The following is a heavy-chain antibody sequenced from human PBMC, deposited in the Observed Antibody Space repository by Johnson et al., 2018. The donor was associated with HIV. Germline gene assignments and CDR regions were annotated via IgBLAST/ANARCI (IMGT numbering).Heavy chain of an antibody. Sequence: VQLVESGGGVVRPGGSLRLSCAASGFTFDDYGMSWVRQAPGKGLEWVSGINRNGGRTGYADSVKGRFTISRDNTKNSLFLQMSSLRVEDTALYYCARELGGRMGRGSVVAFDIWGQGTMVTVSS. J-gene: IGHJ3*02. CDR3: ARELGGRMGRGSVVAFDI. D-gene: IGHD3-10*01. CDR1: GFTFDDYG. CDR2: INRNGGRT. V-gene: IGHV3-20*04.